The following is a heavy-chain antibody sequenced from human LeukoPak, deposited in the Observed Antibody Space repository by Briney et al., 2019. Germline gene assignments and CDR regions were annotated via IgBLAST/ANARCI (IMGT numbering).Heavy chain of an antibody. CDR3: ARVGTIFGVVEEGNAFDI. V-gene: IGHV1-69*01. CDR1: GGTFSSYA. Sequence: GSSVKVSCKASGGTFSSYAISWVRQAPGQGLEWMGGIIPIFGTANYAQKFQGRVTITADESTSTAYMELSSLRSEDTAVYYCARVGTIFGVVEEGNAFDIWGQGTMVTVSS. J-gene: IGHJ3*02. CDR2: IIPIFGTA. D-gene: IGHD3-3*01.